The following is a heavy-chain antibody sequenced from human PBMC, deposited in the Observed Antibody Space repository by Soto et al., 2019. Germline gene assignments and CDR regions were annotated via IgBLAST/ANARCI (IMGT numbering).Heavy chain of an antibody. CDR1: GYSFTRCT. D-gene: IGHD3-9*01. J-gene: IGHJ4*02. CDR2: INAANGDT. V-gene: IGHV1-3*01. CDR3: ARDGGYDILTGYLGY. Sequence: GSVQVSCQASGYSFTRCTMHWLRQAPLQRLEWMGWINAANGDTVYSQKFQGRVTITRDTSASTAYMELSSLRSEDTAVYYCARDGGYDILTGYLGYWGQGPLVTGSS.